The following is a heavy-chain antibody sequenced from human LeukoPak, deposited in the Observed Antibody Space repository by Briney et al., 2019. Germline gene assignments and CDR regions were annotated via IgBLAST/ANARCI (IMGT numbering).Heavy chain of an antibody. CDR1: GYTFTSYS. Sequence: GASVKVSCKASGYTFTSYSMHWVRQAPGQGLEWLGFINPSGGSSNYAQKFQGRITLTRDTSTSTVYMELNSLRSEDTALYYCARGNPSIATLDYWGQGTLITVSS. V-gene: IGHV1-46*01. CDR3: ARGNPSIATLDY. D-gene: IGHD1-14*01. J-gene: IGHJ4*02. CDR2: INPSGGSS.